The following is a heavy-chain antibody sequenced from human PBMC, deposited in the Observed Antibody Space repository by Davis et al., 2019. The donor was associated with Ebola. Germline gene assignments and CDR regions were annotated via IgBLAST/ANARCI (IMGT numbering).Heavy chain of an antibody. V-gene: IGHV3-11*01. Sequence: GGSLRLSCLGSGFSFSDSYMSWMRQAPGKGLEWVSYISSSGTTIYYADSVKGRFTISRDNPKSSLYLQIDSLRVDDTATYFCAREMGGTSFDSWGRGTQVTVSS. CDR2: ISSSGTTI. CDR3: AREMGGTSFDS. J-gene: IGHJ4*02. D-gene: IGHD1-26*01. CDR1: GFSFSDSY.